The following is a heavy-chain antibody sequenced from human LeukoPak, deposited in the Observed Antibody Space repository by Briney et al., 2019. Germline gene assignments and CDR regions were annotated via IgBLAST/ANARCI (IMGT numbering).Heavy chain of an antibody. CDR3: AKQQLGMGYYFDY. Sequence: SLRLSCAASGFTSSSYGMHWVRQAPGKGLEWVAVISYDGSNKHYADSVKGRFTISRDNSKNTLYLQMNSLRAEDTAVYYCAKQQLGMGYYFDYWGQGTLVTVP. J-gene: IGHJ4*02. CDR2: ISYDGSNK. D-gene: IGHD7-27*01. CDR1: GFTSSSYG. V-gene: IGHV3-30*18.